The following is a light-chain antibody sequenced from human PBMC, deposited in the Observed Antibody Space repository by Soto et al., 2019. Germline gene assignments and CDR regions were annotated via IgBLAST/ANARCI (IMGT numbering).Light chain of an antibody. CDR2: EVT. CDR1: SSDVGGYNY. CDR3: SSFTSSSTVL. Sequence: QSALTQPASVSGSLGQSITISCTGTSSDVGGYNYVSWYQHHPGKDPKVVIFEVTKRPSGVSSRFSGSKSGNTASLTVSGLQAEDEGDYYCSSFTSSSTVLFGGETKLTVL. J-gene: IGLJ2*01. V-gene: IGLV2-14*01.